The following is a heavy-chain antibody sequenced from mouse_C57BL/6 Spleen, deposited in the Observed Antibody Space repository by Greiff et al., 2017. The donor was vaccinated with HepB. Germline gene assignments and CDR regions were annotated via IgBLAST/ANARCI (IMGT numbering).Heavy chain of an antibody. CDR1: GYAFSSYW. J-gene: IGHJ2*01. CDR3: ARLGITTEYYVDY. CDR2: IYPGDGDT. Sequence: VQLQQSGAELVKPGASVKISCKASGYAFSSYWMNWVKQRPGKGLEWIGQIYPGDGDTNYNGKFKGKATLTADKSSSTAYMQLSSLTSEDSAVYFCARLGITTEYYVDYWGQGTTLTVSS. V-gene: IGHV1-80*01. D-gene: IGHD1-1*01.